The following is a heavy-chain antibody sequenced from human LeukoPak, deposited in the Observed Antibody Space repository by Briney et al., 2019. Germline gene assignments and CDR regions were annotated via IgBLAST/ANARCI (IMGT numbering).Heavy chain of an antibody. CDR3: ARGPPRGKYYYMDV. CDR1: GFTVSSFD. CDR2: IGTASDT. D-gene: IGHD1-1*01. V-gene: IGHV3-13*01. J-gene: IGHJ6*03. Sequence: GGSLRLSCAASGFTVSSFDMHWVRQPTGQGLEWVATIGTASDTYYPGSVEGRFTLSRDNAKNSLYLQMNSLTAGDTAVYYCARGPPRGKYYYMDVWGKGTTVTVSS.